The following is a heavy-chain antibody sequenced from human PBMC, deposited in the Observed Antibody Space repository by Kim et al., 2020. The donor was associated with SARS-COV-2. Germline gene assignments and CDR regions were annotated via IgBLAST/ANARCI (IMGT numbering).Heavy chain of an antibody. CDR1: GHFFTRDS. V-gene: IGHV1-3*01. CDR2: IDCGNGNT. CDR3: LGGFYFDY. J-gene: IGHJ4*02. D-gene: IGHD3-16*01. Sequence: ASEKVSCKTSGHFFTRDSIHWVRQAPGQGLEWMGGIDCGNGNTIYSQKFQGRVTFTTDTSASTAYMELSFLRSEDSAVYYCLGGFYFDYWGQVTLVTVSS.